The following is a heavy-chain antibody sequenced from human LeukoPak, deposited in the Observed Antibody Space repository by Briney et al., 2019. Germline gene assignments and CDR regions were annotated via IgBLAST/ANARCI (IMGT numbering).Heavy chain of an antibody. D-gene: IGHD6-6*01. Sequence: SETLSLTCTVSGGSVSSYYWSWIRRPPGKGLEWIGEINHSGSANYNPSLKSRVTISVDTSKNQFSLKLSSVTAADTAVYYCARVWRIAARRGAADYWGQGTLVTVSS. V-gene: IGHV4-34*01. CDR3: ARVWRIAARRGAADY. J-gene: IGHJ4*02. CDR1: GGSVSSYY. CDR2: INHSGSA.